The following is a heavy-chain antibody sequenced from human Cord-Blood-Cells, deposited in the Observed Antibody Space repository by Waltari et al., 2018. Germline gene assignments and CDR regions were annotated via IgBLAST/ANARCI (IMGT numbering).Heavy chain of an antibody. CDR2: ISYDGSNK. Sequence: QVQLVESGGGVVQPGRSLRLSCAASGFTVSSYAMPWVRQAPGKGLEWVAVISYDGSNKYYADSVKGRFTISRDNSKNTLYLQMNSLRAEDTAVYYCARGLVVTYPDYWGQGTLVTVSS. J-gene: IGHJ4*02. D-gene: IGHD3-22*01. V-gene: IGHV3-30*04. CDR1: GFTVSSYA. CDR3: ARGLVVTYPDY.